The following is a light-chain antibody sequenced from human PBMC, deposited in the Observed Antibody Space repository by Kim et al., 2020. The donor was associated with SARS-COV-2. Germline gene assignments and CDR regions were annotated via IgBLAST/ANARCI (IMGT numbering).Light chain of an antibody. CDR1: HPIGTY. CDR2: GAS. V-gene: IGKV1-39*01. Sequence: YASVRNRVIITCRASHPIGTYLNGYRQRPGKAPSLLIYGASTLHSGVPSRFSGSGSGTDFTLTISSLQPEDFATYYCQQSYITPLTFGGETKLEI. CDR3: QQSYITPLT. J-gene: IGKJ4*01.